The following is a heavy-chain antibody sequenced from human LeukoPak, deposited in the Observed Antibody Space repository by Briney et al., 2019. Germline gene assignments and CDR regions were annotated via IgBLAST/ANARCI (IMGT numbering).Heavy chain of an antibody. CDR1: GISFNNYW. J-gene: IGHJ4*02. V-gene: IGHV3-74*01. CDR2: VNSDGSST. CDR3: ATGLDHYYDY. D-gene: IGHD3-22*01. Sequence: GGSLRLSCAASGISFNNYWMHWVRQAPGKGLVWVSRVNSDGSSTVYADSVKGRFTISRDNARTTVYLQMSSLRLDDTATYYCATGLDHYYDYWGQGSLVTVSS.